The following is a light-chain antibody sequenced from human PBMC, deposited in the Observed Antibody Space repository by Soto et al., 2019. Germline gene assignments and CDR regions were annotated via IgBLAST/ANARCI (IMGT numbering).Light chain of an antibody. CDR3: SSYTTTYTVV. V-gene: IGLV2-14*01. Sequence: QSALTQPASVSGSPGQSITISCTGTSSDVGGYHYVSWYQQHPGKAPKLMIYEVTNRPTGVSNRFSASKSVNTASLTISGLQAEDEAQYYCSSYTTTYTVVFGGGTKLTVL. CDR1: SSDVGGYHY. CDR2: EVT. J-gene: IGLJ2*01.